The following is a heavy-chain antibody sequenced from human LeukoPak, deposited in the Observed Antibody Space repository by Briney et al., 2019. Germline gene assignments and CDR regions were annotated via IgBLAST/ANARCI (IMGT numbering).Heavy chain of an antibody. CDR3: ARRHYYGSGSYYYYMDV. Sequence: SETLSLTCTVSGGSISSGSYYWSWLRQPAGKGLEWIGSIYTSGSTNYNPSLKSRVTISVDTSKNQFSLKLSSVTAADTAVYYCARRHYYGSGSYYYYMDVWGKGTTVTVSS. D-gene: IGHD3-10*01. V-gene: IGHV4-61*02. CDR1: GGSISSGSYY. CDR2: IYTSGST. J-gene: IGHJ6*03.